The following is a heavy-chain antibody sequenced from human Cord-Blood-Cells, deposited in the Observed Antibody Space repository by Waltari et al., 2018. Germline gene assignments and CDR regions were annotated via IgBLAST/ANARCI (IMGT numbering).Heavy chain of an antibody. D-gene: IGHD3-22*01. CDR1: GFTFSSYA. CDR3: AKDYLSSGYYHDAFDI. Sequence: EVQLVESGGGLVQPGGSLRLSCAASGFTFSSYAMSWVRQAPGKGLEWVSAISGRGGSTYYADSVKGRFTISRDNSKNTLYLQMNSLRAEDTAVYYCAKDYLSSGYYHDAFDIWGQGTMVTVSS. J-gene: IGHJ3*02. V-gene: IGHV3-23*04. CDR2: ISGRGGST.